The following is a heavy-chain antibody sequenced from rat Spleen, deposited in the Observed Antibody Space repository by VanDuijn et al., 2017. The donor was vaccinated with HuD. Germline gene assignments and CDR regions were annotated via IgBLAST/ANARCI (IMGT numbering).Heavy chain of an antibody. Sequence: EVQLVESDGGLVQPGRSLKLSCAASGFTFSDYYMAWVRQATTKGLEWVATISYDGSSTYYRDSVKGRFTISRDNAKSTLYLQMDSLRSEDTATYYCARGGFDYWGQGVMVTVSS. J-gene: IGHJ2*01. CDR1: GFTFSDYY. CDR2: ISYDGSST. V-gene: IGHV5-29*01. CDR3: ARGGFDY.